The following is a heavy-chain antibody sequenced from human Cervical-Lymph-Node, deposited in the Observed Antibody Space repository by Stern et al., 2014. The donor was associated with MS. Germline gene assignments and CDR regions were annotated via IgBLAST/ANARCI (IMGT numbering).Heavy chain of an antibody. CDR1: GYTFTSYT. J-gene: IGHJ5*02. CDR3: ARRATSAQSSRWRDWFDP. Sequence: VQLVESGAEMKKPGASVKVSCKASGYTFTSYTISWVRQVSGQGLEWLGWMSPNSGDTGSAQKFQGRVTMTRNTSINTAYMELSSLTSDDTGVYYCARRATSAQSSRWRDWFDPWGQGTLVTVSS. V-gene: IGHV1-8*01. D-gene: IGHD6-13*01. CDR2: MSPNSGDT.